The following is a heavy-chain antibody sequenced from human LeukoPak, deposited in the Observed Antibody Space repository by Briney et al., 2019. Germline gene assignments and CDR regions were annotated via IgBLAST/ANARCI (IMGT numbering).Heavy chain of an antibody. Sequence: SETLSLTCAVSGGSISSSNYYWGWIRQPPGKGLEWIANIYYIGSTYYNPSLKSRVTMSVDTSKNQFSLKLSSVTAADTAVYYCARAPCSGGSCQYWYFDLWGRGTLVTVSS. J-gene: IGHJ2*01. CDR1: GGSISSSNYY. D-gene: IGHD2-15*01. CDR3: ARAPCSGGSCQYWYFDL. V-gene: IGHV4-39*07. CDR2: IYYIGST.